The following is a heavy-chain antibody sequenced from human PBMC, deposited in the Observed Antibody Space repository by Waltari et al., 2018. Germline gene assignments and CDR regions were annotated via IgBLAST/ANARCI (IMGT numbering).Heavy chain of an antibody. CDR2: VHHSGKT. V-gene: IGHV4-4*02. Sequence: QVQLQESGQGLVKPSGTLSLTCAVSGDSISGNYWWSWVRQSPEKGLEWIGQVHHSGKTHYNPSFQSRVTISVDKPKNQFSLNLNSVTAADTAVYYCAGDRAIGLFFDYWGRGTLVTVSS. CDR1: GDSISGNYW. J-gene: IGHJ4*02. CDR3: AGDRAIGLFFDY. D-gene: IGHD2-2*01.